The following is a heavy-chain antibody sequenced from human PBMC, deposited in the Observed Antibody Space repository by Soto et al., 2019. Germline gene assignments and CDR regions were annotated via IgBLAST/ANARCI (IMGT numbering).Heavy chain of an antibody. Sequence: SETLSLACTVSGGSISSVGYYWIRIRQHPVKGLDWIGYIYYSGSTYYNPSLKSRVTISRDDSKNTLYLHMNSLKTEDTGVYYCTTGTYWGQGTLVTVSS. CDR2: IYYSGST. CDR3: TTGTY. J-gene: IGHJ4*02. V-gene: IGHV4-31*02. CDR1: GGSISSVGYY.